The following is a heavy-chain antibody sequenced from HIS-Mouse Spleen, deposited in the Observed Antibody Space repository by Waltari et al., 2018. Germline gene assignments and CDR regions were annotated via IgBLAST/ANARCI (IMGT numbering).Heavy chain of an antibody. CDR2: IYYRGST. J-gene: IGHJ4*02. V-gene: IGHV4-30-4*08. D-gene: IGHD2-15*01. Sequence: QVQLQESGPGLVRPSQTLSLTCTVSGGSIGSGAPYWVWFRPPPGQGPVWIGYIYYRGSTYYNPSLKSRVTISVDTSKNQFSLKLSSVTAADTAVYYCARGAPYCSGGSCYPKYYFDYWGQGTLVTVSS. CDR3: ARGAPYCSGGSCYPKYYFDY. CDR1: GGSIGSGAPY.